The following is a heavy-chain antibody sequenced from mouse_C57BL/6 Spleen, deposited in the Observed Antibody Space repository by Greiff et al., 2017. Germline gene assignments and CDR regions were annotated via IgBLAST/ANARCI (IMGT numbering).Heavy chain of an antibody. CDR2: INPNYGTT. CDR3: ARGGYSNYAWFAY. Sequence: EVKLQESGPELVKPGASVKISCKASGYSFTDYNMNWVKQSNGKSLEWIGVINPNYGTTSYNQKFKGKATLTVDQSSSTAYMQLNSLTSEDSAVYYCARGGYSNYAWFAYWGQGTLVTVSA. D-gene: IGHD2-5*01. J-gene: IGHJ3*01. V-gene: IGHV1-39*01. CDR1: GYSFTDYN.